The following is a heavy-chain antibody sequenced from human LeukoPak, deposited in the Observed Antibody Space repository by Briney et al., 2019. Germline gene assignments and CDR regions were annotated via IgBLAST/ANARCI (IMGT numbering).Heavy chain of an antibody. J-gene: IGHJ6*02. V-gene: IGHV3-21*01. D-gene: IGHD4-17*01. CDR1: GFTFSSYS. Sequence: GGSLRLSCAASGFTFSSYSMNWVRQAPGKGLEWVSSINNNSSYRYYADSVKGRFTISRDNAKNSLFLQMNSLRAEDTAVYYCAREFGYGDYVNLYGMDVWGRGTQVTVSS. CDR2: INNNSSYR. CDR3: AREFGYGDYVNLYGMDV.